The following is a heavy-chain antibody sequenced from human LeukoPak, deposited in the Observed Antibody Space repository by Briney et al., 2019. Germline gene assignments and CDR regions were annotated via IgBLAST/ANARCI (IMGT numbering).Heavy chain of an antibody. Sequence: AGSLSLSCATSGFTFSSYAMSWVRQDPAEGLQWFSGISGSSGNTYYDDSVKGRFTISIDYSKNKLSLQLSSLRTEDTAVYYCAKGPAMVRGTFDPWGQGTLVTVSS. CDR2: ISGSSGNT. CDR1: GFTFSSYA. V-gene: IGHV3-23*02. D-gene: IGHD3-10*01. J-gene: IGHJ5*02. CDR3: AKGPAMVRGTFDP.